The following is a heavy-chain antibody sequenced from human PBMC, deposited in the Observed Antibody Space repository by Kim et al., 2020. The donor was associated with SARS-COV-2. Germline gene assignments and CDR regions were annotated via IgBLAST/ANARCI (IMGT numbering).Heavy chain of an antibody. CDR2: ISSSGSTI. CDR1: GFTFSDYY. CDR3: ARDRGGLLWFGELANYYYYGMDV. Sequence: GGSLRLSCAASGFTFSDYYMSWIRQAPGKGLEWVSYISSSGSTIYYADSVKGRFSISRDNAKNSLYLQMNSLRAEDTAVYYCARDRGGLLWFGELANYYYYGMDVWGQGTTVTVSS. V-gene: IGHV3-11*01. D-gene: IGHD3-10*01. J-gene: IGHJ6*02.